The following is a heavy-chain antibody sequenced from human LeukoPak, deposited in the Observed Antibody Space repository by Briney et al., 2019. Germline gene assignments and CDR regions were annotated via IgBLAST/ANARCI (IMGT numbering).Heavy chain of an antibody. CDR3: ARHGGTRAASDI. CDR1: GGSISSYY. J-gene: IGHJ3*02. V-gene: IGHV4-59*08. D-gene: IGHD3-16*01. CDR2: IYYSGST. Sequence: PSETLSLTCTVSGGSISSYYWSWIRQPPGKGLEWIGYIYYSGSTNYNPSLKSRVTISVDTSKNQFSLKLSSVTAADTAVYYCARHGGTRAASDIWGQGTMVTVSS.